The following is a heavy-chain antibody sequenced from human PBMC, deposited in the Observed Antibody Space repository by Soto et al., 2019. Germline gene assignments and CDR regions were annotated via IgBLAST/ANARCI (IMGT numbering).Heavy chain of an antibody. CDR1: GGSISSGAYS. V-gene: IGHV4-30-2*01. Sequence: SETLSLTCAVSGGSISSGAYSWSWIRQPPGKGLEWIGFISHSGIADYNPSLKSRVTISVDVSKNQFSLRLSSVTAADTAMYNCVRWMRSSGYFRSFDIWGQETMVT. CDR3: VRWMRSSGYFRSFDI. D-gene: IGHD3-22*01. CDR2: ISHSGIA. J-gene: IGHJ3*02.